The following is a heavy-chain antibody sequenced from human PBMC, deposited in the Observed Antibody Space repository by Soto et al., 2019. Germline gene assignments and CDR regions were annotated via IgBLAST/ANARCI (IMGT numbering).Heavy chain of an antibody. D-gene: IGHD6-19*01. CDR3: ARGVAGPLHWFDP. CDR1: GYTFTSYA. Sequence: ASVKVSCKASGYTFTSYAMHWVRQAPGQRLEWMGWINAGNGNTKYSQKFQGRVTITRDTSASTAYMELSGLRSEDTAVYYCARGVAGPLHWFDPWGQGTLVTVSS. CDR2: INAGNGNT. J-gene: IGHJ5*02. V-gene: IGHV1-3*01.